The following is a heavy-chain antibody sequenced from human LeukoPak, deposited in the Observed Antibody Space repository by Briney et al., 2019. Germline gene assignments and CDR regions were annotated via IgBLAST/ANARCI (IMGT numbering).Heavy chain of an antibody. J-gene: IGHJ4*02. V-gene: IGHV3-66*01. Sequence: GGSLRLSCAASGFTVSSNYMSWVRQAPGKGLEWVSVIYSGGSTYYADSVKGRFTISRGNSKNTLYLQMNSLRAEDTAVYYCANRGKYCSSTSCLGSAQVDYWGQGTLVTVSS. CDR2: IYSGGST. D-gene: IGHD2-2*01. CDR1: GFTVSSNY. CDR3: ANRGKYCSSTSCLGSAQVDY.